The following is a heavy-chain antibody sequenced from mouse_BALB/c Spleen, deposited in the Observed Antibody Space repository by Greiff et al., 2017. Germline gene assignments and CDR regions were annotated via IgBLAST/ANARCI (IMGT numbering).Heavy chain of an antibody. D-gene: IGHD4-1*01. J-gene: IGHJ2*01. CDR3: ARDWDYFDY. V-gene: IGHV1-4*01. CDR2: INPSSGYT. Sequence: QVQLQQSGAELARPGASVKMSCKASGYTFTSYTMHWVNQRPGQGLEWIGYINPSSGYTNYNQKFKDKATLTADKSSSTAYMQLSSLTSEDSAVYYCARDWDYFDYWGQGTTLTVAS. CDR1: GYTFTSYT.